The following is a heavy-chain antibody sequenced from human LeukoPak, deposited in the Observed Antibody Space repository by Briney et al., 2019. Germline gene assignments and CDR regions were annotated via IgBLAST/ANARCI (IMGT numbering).Heavy chain of an antibody. CDR3: ARDATGDFWSGYDY. CDR2: INSNGGST. V-gene: IGHV3-20*04. CDR1: GFTFDDYG. J-gene: IGHJ4*02. D-gene: IGHD3-3*01. Sequence: GGSLRLSCAASGFTFDDYGMSWVRQAPGKGLEWVSGINSNGGSTGYADSVKGRFTISRDNAKNSLYLQMNSLRAEDTALYYCARDATGDFWSGYDYWGQGTLVTVSS.